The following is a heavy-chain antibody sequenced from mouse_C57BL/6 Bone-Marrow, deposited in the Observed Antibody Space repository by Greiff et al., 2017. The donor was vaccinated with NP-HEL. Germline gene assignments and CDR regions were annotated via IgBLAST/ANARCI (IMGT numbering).Heavy chain of an antibody. V-gene: IGHV1-81*01. CDR3: ANLYYDLLRFAY. J-gene: IGHJ3*01. CDR2: IYPRSGNT. CDR1: GYTFTSYG. Sequence: VMLVESGAELARPGASVKLSCKASGYTFTSYGISWVKQRTGQGLEWIGEIYPRSGNTYYNEKFKGKATLTADKSSSTAYMELRSLTSEDSAVYFCANLYYDLLRFAYWGQGTLVTVSA. D-gene: IGHD2-4*01.